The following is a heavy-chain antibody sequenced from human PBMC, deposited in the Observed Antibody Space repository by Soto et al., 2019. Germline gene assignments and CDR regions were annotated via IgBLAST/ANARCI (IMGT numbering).Heavy chain of an antibody. V-gene: IGHV3-11*01. CDR1: GFTFSDYY. D-gene: IGHD3-10*01. CDR3: ARGSRYYGSGRPVENDAFDI. J-gene: IGHJ3*02. CDR2: ISSSGSTI. Sequence: GGSLRLSCAASGFTFSDYYMSWIRQAPGKGLEWVSYISSSGSTIYYADSVKGRFTISRDNAKNSLYLQMNSLRAEDTAVYYCARGSRYYGSGRPVENDAFDIWGQGTMVTVSS.